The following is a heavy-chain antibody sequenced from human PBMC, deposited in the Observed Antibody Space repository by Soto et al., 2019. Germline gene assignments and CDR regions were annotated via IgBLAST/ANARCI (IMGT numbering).Heavy chain of an antibody. J-gene: IGHJ6*02. V-gene: IGHV1-2*02. D-gene: IGHD2-21*02. CDR3: ARDHLILPAHDFFYGSDV. CDR2: ISPHTGGT. CDR1: GYTFNRYY. Sequence: SVKVSCKASGYTFNRYYMHWVRQAPGPGLEWMGWISPHTGGTTYAQKFQGRVTMTRDTSVSTAFMELNNLRAEDAAVYYCARDHLILPAHDFFYGSDVWGRGATVTVSS.